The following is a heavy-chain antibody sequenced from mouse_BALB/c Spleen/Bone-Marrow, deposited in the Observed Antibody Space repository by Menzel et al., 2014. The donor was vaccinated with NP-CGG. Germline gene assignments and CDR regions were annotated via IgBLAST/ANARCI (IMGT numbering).Heavy chain of an antibody. CDR3: ARGLYGDSVY. J-gene: IGHJ2*01. D-gene: IGHD2-13*01. CDR2: IDPSDSYT. V-gene: IGHV1-69*02. Sequence: VQLQQSGADLVKPGASVKLSCKASGYTFTSYWMHWVKQRPGQGLEWIGEIDPSDSYTNYNQKFKGKATLTVDKSSSTAYMQLSSLTSEDSGVYYCARGLYGDSVYWGQGTTLTVSS. CDR1: GYTFTSYW.